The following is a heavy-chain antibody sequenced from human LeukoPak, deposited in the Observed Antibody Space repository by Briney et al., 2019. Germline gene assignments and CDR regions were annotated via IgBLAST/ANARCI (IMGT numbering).Heavy chain of an antibody. Sequence: GGSLRLSCAASGFTFSDYYMSWIRQAPGKGLGWVSYISSSGSTIYYADSVKGRFTIPRDNGKHLRRLQLHSRRAEDTAAYYCARDLVQYCRRTSCYRVGYWGQGALVTVPS. D-gene: IGHD2-2*02. CDR1: GFTFSDYY. J-gene: IGHJ4*02. CDR2: ISSSGSTI. CDR3: ARDLVQYCRRTSCYRVGY. V-gene: IGHV3-11*01.